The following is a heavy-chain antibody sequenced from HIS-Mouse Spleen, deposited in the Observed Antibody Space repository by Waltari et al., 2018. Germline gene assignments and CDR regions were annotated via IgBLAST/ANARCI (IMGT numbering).Heavy chain of an antibody. CDR1: GGSFSGYY. Sequence: QVQLQQWGAGLLKPSETLSLTCAVYGGSFSGYYWSWIRQPPGKGLEWIGEINHSGSTNYNPSLKSRVTISVDTSKNPFSLKLSSVTAADTAVYYCARDLITGTTAFDIWGQGTMVTVSS. D-gene: IGHD1-7*01. CDR2: INHSGST. J-gene: IGHJ3*02. V-gene: IGHV4-34*01. CDR3: ARDLITGTTAFDI.